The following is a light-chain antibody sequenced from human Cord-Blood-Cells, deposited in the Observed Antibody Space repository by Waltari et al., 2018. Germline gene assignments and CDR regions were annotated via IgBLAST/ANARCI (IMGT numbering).Light chain of an antibody. CDR2: GAS. Sequence: IVLPQSPGTLSLSPGESATLPCRASQSVSSSYLAWYQQKPGQTPRLLIYGASSRATGIPDRLSGSGSGADFTLTISRLEPEDFAVYYCQQYGSSPLYTFGQGTKLEIK. V-gene: IGKV3-20*01. CDR1: QSVSSSY. CDR3: QQYGSSPLYT. J-gene: IGKJ2*01.